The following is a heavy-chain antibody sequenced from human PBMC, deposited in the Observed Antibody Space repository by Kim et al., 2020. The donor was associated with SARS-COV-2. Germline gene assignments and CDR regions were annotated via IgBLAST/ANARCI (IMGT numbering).Heavy chain of an antibody. V-gene: IGHV1-8*01. CDR1: GYTFTSYY. CDR3: ARAGYSYGLFSP. CDR2: ISPNSGNT. Sequence: ASVKVSCKASGYTFTSYYINWVRQATGQGLEWMGWISPNSGNTDYPQKFQGRVTMTRNTSISTAYMELSSLRSEDTAVYYCARAGYSYGLFSPWGQGTLVTVSS. D-gene: IGHD5-18*01. J-gene: IGHJ5*02.